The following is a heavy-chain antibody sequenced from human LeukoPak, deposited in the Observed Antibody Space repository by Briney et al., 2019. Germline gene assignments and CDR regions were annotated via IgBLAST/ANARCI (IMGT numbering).Heavy chain of an antibody. CDR2: MSSSGSTI. CDR1: GFTFSSYE. J-gene: IGHJ4*02. Sequence: AGGSLRLSCAASGFTFSSYEMNWVRQAPGEGLEWLSYMSSSGSTIYYADSVKGRFTISRDNAKSSLYLQMNNVRAEDTAVYFCARNLAYWGRGTLVTVSS. CDR3: ARNLAY. V-gene: IGHV3-48*03.